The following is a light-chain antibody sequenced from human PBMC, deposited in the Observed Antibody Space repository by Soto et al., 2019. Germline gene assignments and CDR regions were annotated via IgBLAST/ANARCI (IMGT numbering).Light chain of an antibody. Sequence: EIVLTQSPVTLSLSPGERATLSCRASKSVSGNYIAWYQQKPGQAPRLLIYGASSRATGIPDRFSGSGSGTDFTLTISRLEPEDFAVYYCQQYDSKPQTFGQGTTVEI. J-gene: IGKJ1*01. CDR2: GAS. V-gene: IGKV3-20*01. CDR3: QQYDSKPQT. CDR1: KSVSGNY.